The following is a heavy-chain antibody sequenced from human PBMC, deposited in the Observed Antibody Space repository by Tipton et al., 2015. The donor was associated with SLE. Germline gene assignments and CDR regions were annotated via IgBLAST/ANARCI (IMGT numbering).Heavy chain of an antibody. CDR2: VYYSGST. CDR3: ARGFPIRELGSLNFDY. J-gene: IGHJ4*02. Sequence: TLSLTCTVSGDSISNSPYYWGWIRQSPGKGLEWIGSVYYSGSTYYSPSLKSRVSISVDTSNNQLSLRLSSVTAADTAVYYCARGFPIRELGSLNFDYWGQGTLVSVSS. CDR1: GDSISNSPYY. D-gene: IGHD7-27*01. V-gene: IGHV4-39*07.